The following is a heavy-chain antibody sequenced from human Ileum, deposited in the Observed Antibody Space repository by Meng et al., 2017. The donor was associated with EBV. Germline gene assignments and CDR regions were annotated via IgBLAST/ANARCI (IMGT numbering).Heavy chain of an antibody. CDR2: TYRRSRWYY. CDR3: ATSRIAKFDR. Sequence: QFQLQGQGPGLVQPPQSPSPSCVISGDSVSSDKTAWNWIRQSPSRGLEWLGRTYRRSRWYYDYALSVKSRINISPDTSKNQVSLQLNSVTDEDTGIYYCATSRIAKFDRWGQGTLVTVSS. V-gene: IGHV6-1*01. CDR1: GDSVSSDKTA. J-gene: IGHJ5*02.